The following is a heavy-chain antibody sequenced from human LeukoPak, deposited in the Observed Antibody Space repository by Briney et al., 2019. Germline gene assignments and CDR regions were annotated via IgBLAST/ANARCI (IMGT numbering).Heavy chain of an antibody. Sequence: PSETLSLTCTVSGGSISSYYWSWIRQPAGKGLEWIGRIYTSGSTNYNPSPKSRVTMSEDTSKNQFSLKLSSVTAADTAVYYCARAGYDILTGYYNGWFDPWGQGTLVTVSS. J-gene: IGHJ5*02. CDR3: ARAGYDILTGYYNGWFDP. CDR1: GGSISSYY. CDR2: IYTSGST. D-gene: IGHD3-9*01. V-gene: IGHV4-4*07.